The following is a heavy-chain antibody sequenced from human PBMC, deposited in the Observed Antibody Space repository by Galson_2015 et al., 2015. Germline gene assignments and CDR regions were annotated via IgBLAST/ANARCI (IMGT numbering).Heavy chain of an antibody. CDR1: GYSFTSYW. J-gene: IGHJ4*02. V-gene: IGHV5-10-1*01. Sequence: QSGAEVKKPGESLKISCKGSGYSFTSYWISWVRQMPGKGLEWMGRIDPSDSYTNYSPSFQGHVTISADKSISTAYLQWSSLKASDTAMYYCARHYYDSSGYLGLGYWGQGTLVTVSS. D-gene: IGHD3-22*01. CDR2: IDPSDSYT. CDR3: ARHYYDSSGYLGLGY.